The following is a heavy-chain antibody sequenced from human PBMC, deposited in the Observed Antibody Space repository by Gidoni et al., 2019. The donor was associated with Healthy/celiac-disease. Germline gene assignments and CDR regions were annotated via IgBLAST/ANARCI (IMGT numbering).Heavy chain of an antibody. D-gene: IGHD3-22*01. Sequence: EVQLVESGGGLVKPGGSLRLSCAASGFTFSSYSMNWVRQAPGKGLEWVSSISSSSSYIYYADSVKGRFTISRDNAKNSLYLQMNSLRAEDTAVYYCARASSYYYDSSGYELDYWGQGTLVTVSS. J-gene: IGHJ4*02. CDR1: GFTFSSYS. CDR2: ISSSSSYI. CDR3: ARASSYYYDSSGYELDY. V-gene: IGHV3-21*01.